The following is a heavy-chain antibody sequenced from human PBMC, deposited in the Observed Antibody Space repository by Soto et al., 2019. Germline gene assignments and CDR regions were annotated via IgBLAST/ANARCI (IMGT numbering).Heavy chain of an antibody. J-gene: IGHJ5*02. Sequence: GASVKVSCKVSGYTLTELSMHWVRQAPGKGLEWMGGFDPEDGETIYAQKFQGRVTMTEDTSTDTAYMELSSLRSEDTAVYYCATDVRHSSSWFWFDPGAREPWSPSPQ. D-gene: IGHD6-13*01. CDR2: FDPEDGET. V-gene: IGHV1-24*01. CDR1: GYTLTELS. CDR3: ATDVRHSSSWFWFDP.